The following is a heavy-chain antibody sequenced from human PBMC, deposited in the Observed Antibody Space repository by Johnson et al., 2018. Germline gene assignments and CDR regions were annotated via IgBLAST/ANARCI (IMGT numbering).Heavy chain of an antibody. Sequence: VQLVESGGGVVQPGRSLRLSCAASGFTFSSYGMHWVRQAPGKGLEWVAVISYDGSNKYYADSVKGRFTISRDNSKNTLYLQMNSLRAEDTAVYYCARGLEFSGWGYWGQGTLVTVSS. D-gene: IGHD6-19*01. CDR2: ISYDGSNK. CDR1: GFTFSSYG. CDR3: ARGLEFSGWGY. V-gene: IGHV3-33*05. J-gene: IGHJ4*02.